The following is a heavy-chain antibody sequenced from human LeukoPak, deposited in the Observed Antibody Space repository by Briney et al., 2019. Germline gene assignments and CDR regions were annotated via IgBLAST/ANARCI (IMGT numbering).Heavy chain of an antibody. J-gene: IGHJ4*02. CDR1: GFTFSSYS. D-gene: IGHD5-12*01. Sequence: GGSLRLSCAASGFTFSSYSMNWVRQAPGKGLEWVSSISSSSSYIYYADSVKGRFTISRDNAKNSLYLQMNSLRAEDTAVYYCASESGNGYDWYYFAYWGQGTLVTVSS. V-gene: IGHV3-21*01. CDR2: ISSSSSYI. CDR3: ASESGNGYDWYYFAY.